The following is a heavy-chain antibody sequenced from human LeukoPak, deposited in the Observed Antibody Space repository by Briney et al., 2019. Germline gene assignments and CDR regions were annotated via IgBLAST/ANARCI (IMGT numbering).Heavy chain of an antibody. CDR2: IKQDGSEK. CDR1: GFTFSSYW. D-gene: IGHD2-15*01. J-gene: IGHJ4*02. Sequence: GGSLRLSCAASGFTFSSYWMSWVRQAPGKGLEWVANIKQDGSEKYYVDSVKGRFTISRDNAKNSLYLQMNSLRAEDTAVYYCARSGIQQYCSGGSCYWYYFDYWGQGTPVTVSS. V-gene: IGHV3-7*01. CDR3: ARSGIQQYCSGGSCYWYYFDY.